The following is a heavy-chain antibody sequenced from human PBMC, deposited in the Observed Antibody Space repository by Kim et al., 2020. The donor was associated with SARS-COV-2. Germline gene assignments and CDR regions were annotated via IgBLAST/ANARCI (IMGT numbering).Heavy chain of an antibody. J-gene: IGHJ6*02. V-gene: IGHV4-59*01. D-gene: IGHD6-13*01. CDR3: ARDRIGSSYPPYYYYGMDV. Sequence: SETLSLTCTVSGGSISSYYWSWIRQPPGKGLEWIGYIYYSGSTNYNPSLKSRVTISVDTSKNQFSLKLSSVTAADTAVYYCARDRIGSSYPPYYYYGMDVWGQGTTVTVSS. CDR1: GGSISSYY. CDR2: IYYSGST.